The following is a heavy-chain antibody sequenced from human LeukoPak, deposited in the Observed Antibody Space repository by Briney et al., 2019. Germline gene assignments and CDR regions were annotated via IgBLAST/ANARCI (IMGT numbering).Heavy chain of an antibody. CDR2: INHSGST. V-gene: IGHV4-34*01. D-gene: IGHD1-20*01. CDR1: GGSFSGYY. J-gene: IGHJ4*02. Sequence: SETLSLTCAVYGGSFSGYYWSWIRQPPGKGLEWIGEINHSGSTNYNPSLKSRVTISVDTSKNQFSLKLSSVTAADTAVYYCARDPGISSYWGQGTLVTVSS. CDR3: ARDPGISSY.